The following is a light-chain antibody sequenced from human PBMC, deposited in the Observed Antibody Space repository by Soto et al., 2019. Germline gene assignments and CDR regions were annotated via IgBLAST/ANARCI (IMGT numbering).Light chain of an antibody. J-gene: IGKJ1*01. V-gene: IGKV1-5*01. CDR3: QQYNSSPWT. CDR2: DAS. Sequence: DIQMTQSPSTLSASVGDRVTITCRASQSISSWLVWYQQKPGKAPKLLIYDASRLESGVPSRFSGSGSGTEFALSISSLQPDDFATYYCQQYNSSPWTFGQGTKVEIK. CDR1: QSISSW.